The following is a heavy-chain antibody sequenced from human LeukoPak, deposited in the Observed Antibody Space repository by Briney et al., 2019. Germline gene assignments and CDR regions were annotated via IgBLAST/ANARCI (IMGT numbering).Heavy chain of an antibody. CDR2: INANSGTT. CDR1: GFAFSVYA. V-gene: IGHV3-23*01. Sequence: GGSLRLSCTASGFAFSVYAMSWLRQPPGKGLEWVSTINANSGTTSYAASVRGRFTISRDNSKNTLYLQLNPLRADDTATYYCAKPISGGLAVTADWFHPWGQGTLVVVSS. D-gene: IGHD6-19*01. J-gene: IGHJ5*01. CDR3: AKPISGGLAVTADWFHP.